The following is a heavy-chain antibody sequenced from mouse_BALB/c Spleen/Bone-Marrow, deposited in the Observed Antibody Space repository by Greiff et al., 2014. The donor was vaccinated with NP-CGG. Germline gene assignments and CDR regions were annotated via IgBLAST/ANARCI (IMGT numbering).Heavy chain of an antibody. CDR2: IHPNSGNT. CDR3: ARHHRYAYYFDY. D-gene: IGHD2-14*01. CDR1: GYTFTNSW. Sequence: VQLQQSGSVLVRPGASVKLSCKASGYTFTNSWIHWAKQRPGQGLEWIGEIHPNSGNTNFNEKFKVKATLTVDTSSSTAYVDLSGLTAEDSAVYYCARHHRYAYYFDYWGQGTTHTVSS. J-gene: IGHJ2*01. V-gene: IGHV1S130*01.